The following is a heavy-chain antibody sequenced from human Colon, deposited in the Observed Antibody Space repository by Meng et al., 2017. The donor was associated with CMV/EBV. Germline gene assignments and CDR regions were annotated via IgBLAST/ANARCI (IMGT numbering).Heavy chain of an antibody. CDR2: ITSTEGSI. CDR3: ARGKYCSSTSCYTSYYNGMDV. Sequence: GESLKISCAASGFTFSNYGMHWVRQAPGKGLECVSGITSTEGSIYYAESLKGRFTISRDNPQNTLYLQMGSLRVEDMAVYYCARGKYCSSTSCYTSYYNGMDVWGQGTTVTVSS. D-gene: IGHD2-2*02. J-gene: IGHJ6*02. V-gene: IGHV3-64*02. CDR1: GFTFSNYG.